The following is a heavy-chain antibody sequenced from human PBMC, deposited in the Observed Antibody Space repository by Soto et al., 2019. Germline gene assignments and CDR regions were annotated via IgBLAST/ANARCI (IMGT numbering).Heavy chain of an antibody. CDR1: GGTFSSYT. D-gene: IGHD2-2*01. CDR3: ASASIVVVPAAPDDAFDI. CDR2: IIPILGIA. Sequence: SVKVSCKASGGTFSSYTISWVRQAPGQGLEWMGRIIPILGIANYAQKFQGRVTITADKSTSTAYMELSSLRSEDTAVYYCASASIVVVPAAPDDAFDIWGQGTMVTVSS. V-gene: IGHV1-69*02. J-gene: IGHJ3*02.